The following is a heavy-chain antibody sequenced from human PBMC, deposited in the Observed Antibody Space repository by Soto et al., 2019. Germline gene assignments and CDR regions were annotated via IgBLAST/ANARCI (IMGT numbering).Heavy chain of an antibody. D-gene: IGHD3-10*01. CDR3: ARDRCLYYGSGSYRAFDI. Sequence: SETLSLTCTVSGGSISSGGYYWSWIRQHPGKGLEWIGYIYYSGSTYYNPSLKSRVTISVDTSKNQFSLKLSSVTAADTAVYYCARDRCLYYGSGSYRAFDIWGQGTMVTVSS. J-gene: IGHJ3*02. CDR2: IYYSGST. CDR1: GGSISSGGYY. V-gene: IGHV4-31*03.